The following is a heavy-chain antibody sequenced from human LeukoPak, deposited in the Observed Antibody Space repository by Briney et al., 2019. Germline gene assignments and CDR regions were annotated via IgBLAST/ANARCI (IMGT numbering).Heavy chain of an antibody. CDR2: INPNSGDT. CDR1: GYTITGYY. D-gene: IGHD3-10*01. Sequence: ASVKVSCKASGYTITGYYIHWVRQAPGQGLEWMGWINPNSGDTNYAQKFQGRVTMTRDTSISTVYMELSRLRSDDTAMYYCARGVAVRAFDYWGQGTLVTVSS. V-gene: IGHV1-2*02. J-gene: IGHJ4*02. CDR3: ARGVAVRAFDY.